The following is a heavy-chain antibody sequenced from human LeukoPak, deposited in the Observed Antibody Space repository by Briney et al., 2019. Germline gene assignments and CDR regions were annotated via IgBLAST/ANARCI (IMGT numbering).Heavy chain of an antibody. CDR3: ARGVSGLWIAFDY. D-gene: IGHD1-1*01. V-gene: IGHV4-4*09. Sequence: SETLSLTCTVSGGSIGAYYWTGIRQSPGRGREWIGYIYAGGNTRYNSSLESRVSISVDTSKNQFSLTLNTVTAADTAAYYCARGVSGLWIAFDYWGQGTLVTVPS. CDR1: GGSIGAYY. J-gene: IGHJ4*02. CDR2: IYAGGNT.